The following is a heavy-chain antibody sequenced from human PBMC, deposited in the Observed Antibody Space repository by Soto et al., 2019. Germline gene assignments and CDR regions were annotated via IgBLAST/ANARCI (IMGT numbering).Heavy chain of an antibody. CDR3: ARVSSSWGLVNYFDY. J-gene: IGHJ4*02. V-gene: IGHV4-59*11. CDR1: GGSITNHY. CDR2: VDVRGST. Sequence: PSETLSLTCTVSGGSITNHYWSWIRQPPGKGLEWIGYVDVRGSTYCNPSLKSRVAISVDTSKNHFSLKLSSVTAADTAVYYCARVSSSWGLVNYFDYWGQGTLVTVSS. D-gene: IGHD6-13*01.